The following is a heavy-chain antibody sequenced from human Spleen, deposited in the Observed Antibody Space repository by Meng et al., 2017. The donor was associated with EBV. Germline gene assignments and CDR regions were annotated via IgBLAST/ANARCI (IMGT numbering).Heavy chain of an antibody. D-gene: IGHD6-19*01. Sequence: VQLGGSGVGLVQPGGSLRLSCAASGFTFSDHYMDWVRQAPGKGLEWVGRIRNKANSYTTEYAASVKGRFTISRDDSKNSLYLQMNSLKTEDTAVYYCARDSSGWYDYWGQGTLVTVSS. V-gene: IGHV3-72*01. J-gene: IGHJ4*02. CDR1: GFTFSDHY. CDR2: IRNKANSYTT. CDR3: ARDSSGWYDY.